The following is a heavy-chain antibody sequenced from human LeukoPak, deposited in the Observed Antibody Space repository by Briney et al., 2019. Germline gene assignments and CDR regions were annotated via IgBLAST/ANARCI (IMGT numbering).Heavy chain of an antibody. D-gene: IGHD2-21*02. J-gene: IGHJ6*03. CDR2: INSDGSST. CDR3: ATLPHIVVVTAPNYYYYMDV. V-gene: IGHV3-74*01. CDR1: GFTFSSYW. Sequence: GGSLRLSCAASGFTFSSYWMHWVRHAPGKGLVWVSRINSDGSSTSYADSVKGRFTISRGNAKNTLYLQMNSLRAEDTAVYYCATLPHIVVVTAPNYYYYMDVWGKGTTVTVSS.